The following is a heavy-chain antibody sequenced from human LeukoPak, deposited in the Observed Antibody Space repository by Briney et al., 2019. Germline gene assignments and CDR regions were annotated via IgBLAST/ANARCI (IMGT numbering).Heavy chain of an antibody. CDR2: ISYDGSNK. J-gene: IGHJ4*02. Sequence: GGSLRLSCAASGFTFSSYAMHWVRQAPGKGLEWVAVISYDGSNKYYADSVKGRFTISRDNSKNTLYLQMNGLRAEDTAVYYCASGSGPMGDYLDYWGQGTLVTVSS. V-gene: IGHV3-30*04. CDR1: GFTFSSYA. D-gene: IGHD2-15*01. CDR3: ASGSGPMGDYLDY.